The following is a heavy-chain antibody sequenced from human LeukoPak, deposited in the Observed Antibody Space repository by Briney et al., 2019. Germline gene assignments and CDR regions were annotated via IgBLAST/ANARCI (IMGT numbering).Heavy chain of an antibody. J-gene: IGHJ4*02. Sequence: PSETLSLTCTVSGGSISSYYWSWIRQPPATGLECIGDIYYSGSTNYNPSLQSRVTISVDTSKNQFSLKLSSVPAADTAVYYCARDEGYSSSWYIYWGQGTLVTVSS. V-gene: IGHV4-59*01. CDR3: ARDEGYSSSWYIY. CDR1: GGSISSYY. CDR2: IYYSGST. D-gene: IGHD6-13*01.